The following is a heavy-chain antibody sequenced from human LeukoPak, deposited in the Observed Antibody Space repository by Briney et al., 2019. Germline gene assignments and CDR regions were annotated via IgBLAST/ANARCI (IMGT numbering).Heavy chain of an antibody. CDR1: GFTFSSYG. CDR2: IWYDGSNK. Sequence: GRSLRLSCAASGFTFSSYGMHWARQAPGKGLEWVAVIWYDGSNKYYADSVKGRFTISRDNSKNTLYLQMNSLRAEDTAVYYCARAKASPLDAFDIWGQGTMVTVSS. J-gene: IGHJ3*02. V-gene: IGHV3-33*01. CDR3: ARAKASPLDAFDI.